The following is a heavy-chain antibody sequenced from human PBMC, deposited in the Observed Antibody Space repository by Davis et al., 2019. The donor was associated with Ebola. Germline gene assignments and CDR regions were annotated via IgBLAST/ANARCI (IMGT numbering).Heavy chain of an antibody. J-gene: IGHJ4*02. V-gene: IGHV3-33*08. CDR3: ARDDGGSYSYYFDY. CDR2: IWYDGSNK. Sequence: LKISCGASGFTLSSYAMSWVRQAPGKGLEWVAVIWYDGSNKYYADSVKGRFTISRDNSKNTLYLQMNSLRAEDTAVYYCARDDGGSYSYYFDYWGQGTLVTVSS. D-gene: IGHD1-26*01. CDR1: GFTLSSYA.